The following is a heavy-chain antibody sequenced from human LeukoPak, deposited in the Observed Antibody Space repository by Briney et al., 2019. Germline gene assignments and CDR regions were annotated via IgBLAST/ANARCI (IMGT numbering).Heavy chain of an antibody. Sequence: SETLSLTCTVSGGSISSSSYYWGWIRQPPGKGREWIGSIYYSGSTYYNPSLKSRVTISVDTSKNQFSLKLSSVTAADTAVYYCAREHCSGGSCYSIYYYYYMDVWGKGTTVTVSS. CDR2: IYYSGST. J-gene: IGHJ6*03. D-gene: IGHD2-15*01. V-gene: IGHV4-39*07. CDR3: AREHCSGGSCYSIYYYYYMDV. CDR1: GGSISSSSYY.